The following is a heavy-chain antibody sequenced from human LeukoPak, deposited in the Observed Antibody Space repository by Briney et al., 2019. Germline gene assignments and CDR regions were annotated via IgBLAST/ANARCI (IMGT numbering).Heavy chain of an antibody. D-gene: IGHD1-26*01. CDR2: INPSGGSP. J-gene: IGHJ6*03. V-gene: IGHV1-46*01. CDR1: GYTFTSYH. Sequence: ASVKVSCKASGYTFTSYHLHWVRQAPGQGLEWMGIINPSGGSPNYAQRFQGRVTMTRDMSTSTVNMELSSLRSEDTAVYYCARAQGSYYHYYMDVWGKGTTVTVSS. CDR3: ARAQGSYYHYYMDV.